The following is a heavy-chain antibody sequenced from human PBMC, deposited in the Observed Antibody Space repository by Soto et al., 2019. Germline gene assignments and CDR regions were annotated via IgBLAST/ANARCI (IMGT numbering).Heavy chain of an antibody. CDR1: GDSVSSNSAA. D-gene: IGHD3-9*01. J-gene: IGHJ5*02. Sequence: PSQTLSLTCAISGDSVSSNSAAWNWIRQSPSRGLEWLGRTYYRSKWYNDYAVSVKSRITINPDTSKNQFSLQLNSVTPEDTAVYYCARETYYDILTPNWFDPWGQGTLVTVSS. V-gene: IGHV6-1*01. CDR3: ARETYYDILTPNWFDP. CDR2: TYYRSKWYN.